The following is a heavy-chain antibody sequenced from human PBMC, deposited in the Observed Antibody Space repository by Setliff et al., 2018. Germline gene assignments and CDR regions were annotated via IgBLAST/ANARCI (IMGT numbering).Heavy chain of an antibody. J-gene: IGHJ4*02. CDR2: ISAYNGNT. Sequence: ASVKVSCKASGYTFTGYYMHWVRQAPGQGLEWMGWISAYNGNTNYAQKLQGRVTMTTDTSTSTAYMELRSLRSDDTAVYYCARDQWTYDSSGYYYRFDYWGQGTLVTVSS. V-gene: IGHV1-18*04. D-gene: IGHD3-22*01. CDR3: ARDQWTYDSSGYYYRFDY. CDR1: GYTFTGYY.